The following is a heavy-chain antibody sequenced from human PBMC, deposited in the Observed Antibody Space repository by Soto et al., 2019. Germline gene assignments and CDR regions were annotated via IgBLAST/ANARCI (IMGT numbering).Heavy chain of an antibody. J-gene: IGHJ6*03. CDR2: IYYSGST. CDR1: GGSISSSSYY. V-gene: IGHV4-39*01. Sequence: SETLSLTYTVSGGSISSSSYYWGWIRQPPGKGLEWIGSIYYSGSTYYNPSLKSRVTISVDTSKNQFSLKLSSVTAADTAVYYCARIPDYMDVWGKGTTVTVSS. CDR3: ARIPDYMDV.